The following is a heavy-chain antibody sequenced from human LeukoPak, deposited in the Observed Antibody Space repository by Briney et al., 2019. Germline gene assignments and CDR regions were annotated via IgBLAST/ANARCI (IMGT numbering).Heavy chain of an antibody. CDR2: INPNSGGT. CDR1: GYTFTGYY. D-gene: IGHD5-18*01. CDR3: ARESHHSYGTTYYYMDV. J-gene: IGHJ6*03. Sequence: ASVKVSCKASGYTFTGYYMHWVRQAPGQGVEWMGWINPNSGGTNYAQKFQGRVTMTRDTSISTAYMELSRLRSDDTAVYHCARESHHSYGTTYYYMDVWGKGTTVTVSS. V-gene: IGHV1-2*02.